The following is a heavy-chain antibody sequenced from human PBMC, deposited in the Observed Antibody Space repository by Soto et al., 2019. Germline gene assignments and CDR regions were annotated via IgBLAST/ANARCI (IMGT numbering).Heavy chain of an antibody. CDR3: AKDRQPDGIWTFDD. J-gene: IGHJ4*02. V-gene: IGHV3-23*01. Sequence: GGSLRLSCAASGFGFSAYSMSWVRQAPGKGLEWVSHIDPSGSPTFYADSVKGRFTISRDNSGNILFLQMNNPRAEDSAVYYCAKDRQPDGIWTFDDWGQGTLVTVSS. CDR1: GFGFSAYS. D-gene: IGHD3-9*01. CDR2: IDPSGSPT.